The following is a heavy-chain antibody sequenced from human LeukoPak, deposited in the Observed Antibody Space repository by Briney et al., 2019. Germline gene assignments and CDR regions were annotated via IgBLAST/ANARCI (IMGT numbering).Heavy chain of an antibody. CDR1: GFSFSSYG. D-gene: IGHD1-14*01. CDR2: ISSSSSYI. CDR3: ARDLYVGILPPVYY. V-gene: IGHV3-21*01. J-gene: IGHJ4*02. Sequence: GGSLRLSCAASGFSFSSYGMNWVRQAPGKGLEWVSSISSSSSYIYYADSVKGRFTISRDNAKNSLYLQMNSLRAEDTAVYYCARDLYVGILPPVYYWGQGTLVTVSS.